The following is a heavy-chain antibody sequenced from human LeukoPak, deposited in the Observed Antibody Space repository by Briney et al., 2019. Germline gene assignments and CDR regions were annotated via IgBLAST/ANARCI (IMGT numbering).Heavy chain of an antibody. Sequence: GGSLRLSCAASGFTFSSYAMHWVRQAPGKGLEWVAVISYDGSNKYYADSVKGRFTTSRDNSKNTLYLQMNSLRAEDTAVYYCGGSSGWYVHDYWGQETLVTVSS. J-gene: IGHJ4*02. CDR1: GFTFSSYA. CDR2: ISYDGSNK. CDR3: GGSSGWYVHDY. D-gene: IGHD6-19*01. V-gene: IGHV3-30-3*01.